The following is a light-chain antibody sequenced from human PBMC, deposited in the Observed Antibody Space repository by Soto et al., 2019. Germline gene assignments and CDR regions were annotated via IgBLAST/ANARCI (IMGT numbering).Light chain of an antibody. CDR2: QVS. V-gene: IGKV2-30*01. CDR3: APATDWPLT. J-gene: IGKJ4*01. CDR1: QSLVFSDGNTF. Sequence: DVVLTQTPLSLPVTLGQPASISCRSSQSLVFSDGNTFLSWFHQRPGQSPRRLIYQVSNRDSGVPDRFSGSGSGTDFTLKISRVEAEDVGIYYCAPATDWPLTFGGGTKVEI.